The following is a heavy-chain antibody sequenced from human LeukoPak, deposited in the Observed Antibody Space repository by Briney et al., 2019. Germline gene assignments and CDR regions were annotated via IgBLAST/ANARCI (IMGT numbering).Heavy chain of an antibody. Sequence: GGSLRLSCAASRFTFSSYGMSWVRQAPGKGLEWVSSMSASGGSTLYADSVKGRFTISRDNSKNMLYLQMNSLRDEDTAVYHCAKRSPVTTYYFDSWGQGPLVTVS. CDR3: AKRSPVTTYYFDS. D-gene: IGHD4-17*01. V-gene: IGHV3-23*01. CDR1: RFTFSSYG. J-gene: IGHJ4*02. CDR2: MSASGGST.